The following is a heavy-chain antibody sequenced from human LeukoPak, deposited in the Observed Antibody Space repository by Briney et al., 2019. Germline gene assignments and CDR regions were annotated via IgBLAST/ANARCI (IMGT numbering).Heavy chain of an antibody. CDR1: GFTFGSYW. Sequence: GGSLRLSCVASGFTFGSYWMTWVRQAPGKGLEWVANIRGDGSKTYYVDSAKGRFTISRDNSKNSLYLQMNSLRAEDTAFYYCAKDKTRGPGDYWGQGTLVTVSS. J-gene: IGHJ4*02. V-gene: IGHV3-7*03. CDR3: AKDKTRGPGDY. CDR2: IRGDGSKT. D-gene: IGHD1-14*01.